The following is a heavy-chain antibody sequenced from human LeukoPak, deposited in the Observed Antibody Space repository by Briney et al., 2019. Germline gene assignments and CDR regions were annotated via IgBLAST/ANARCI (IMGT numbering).Heavy chain of an antibody. V-gene: IGHV3-23*01. Sequence: PGGSLRLSCAASGFAFSSYALSWVRQAPGKGLEWVSAISGSGGNTYYANSVKGRFTISRDNSKNTLYLQMNSLRAEDTAVYYCATHRADSSGFDYWGQGTLVTVYS. CDR3: ATHRADSSGFDY. CDR2: ISGSGGNT. D-gene: IGHD3-22*01. CDR1: GFAFSSYA. J-gene: IGHJ4*02.